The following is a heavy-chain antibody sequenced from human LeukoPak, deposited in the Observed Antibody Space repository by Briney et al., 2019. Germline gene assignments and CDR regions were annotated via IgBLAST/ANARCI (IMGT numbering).Heavy chain of an antibody. CDR2: ISSSSSYI. V-gene: IGHV3-21*01. CDR3: ARGESSSNAFDI. J-gene: IGHJ3*02. D-gene: IGHD6-6*01. CDR1: GFTFSSDS. Sequence: GGSLRLSCAAFGFTFSSDSMNWVRQAPGKGLEWVSSISSSSSYIYYADSVKGRFTISRDNAKNSLYLQMNSLRAEDTAVYYCARGESSSNAFDIWGQGTMVTVSS.